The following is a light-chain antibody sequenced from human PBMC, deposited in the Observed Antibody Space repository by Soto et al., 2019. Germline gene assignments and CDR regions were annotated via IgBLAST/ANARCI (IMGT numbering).Light chain of an antibody. V-gene: IGLV2-8*01. Sequence: QSVLTRPPSASGSPGQSVTISCTGTSSDVSGYNYVSWYQQHPGKAPKLMIYEVTKRPSGVPDRFSGSKSGNTASLTVSGLQAEDEADYYCSSYAGSNNLKVFGTGTKVTVL. CDR3: SSYAGSNNLKV. J-gene: IGLJ1*01. CDR2: EVT. CDR1: SSDVSGYNY.